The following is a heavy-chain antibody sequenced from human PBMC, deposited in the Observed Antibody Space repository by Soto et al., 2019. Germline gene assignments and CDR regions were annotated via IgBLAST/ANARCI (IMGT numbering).Heavy chain of an antibody. D-gene: IGHD2-15*01. J-gene: IGHJ5*02. CDR1: GGSISSYY. CDR3: ATRPPQIVVTLLPFPS. V-gene: IGHV4-59*12. CDR2: VYHSGST. Sequence: SETLSLTCTVSGGSISSYYWSWIRQPPGKGLEWIGEVYHSGSTRYNPSLKSRVTISVDKPNNQFSLKLSSMTGADTVVYYCATRPPQIVVTLLPFPSWGQGTPVTVSS.